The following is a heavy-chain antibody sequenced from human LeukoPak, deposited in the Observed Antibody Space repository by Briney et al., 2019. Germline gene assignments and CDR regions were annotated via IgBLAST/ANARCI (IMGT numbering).Heavy chain of an antibody. J-gene: IGHJ4*02. Sequence: PGGSLRLSCAASGFTFSSYAMHWVRQAPGKGLEWVAVISYDGSNKYYADSVKGRFTISRDNSKNTLYLQMNSLRAEDTAVYYCAKVPGLVRGVITSLDYWGQGTLVTVSS. CDR1: GFTFSSYA. D-gene: IGHD3-10*01. CDR2: ISYDGSNK. V-gene: IGHV3-30*04. CDR3: AKVPGLVRGVITSLDY.